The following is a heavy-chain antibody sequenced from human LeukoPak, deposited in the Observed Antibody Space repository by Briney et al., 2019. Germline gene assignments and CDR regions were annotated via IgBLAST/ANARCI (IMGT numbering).Heavy chain of an antibody. CDR3: ARDSYGSGMTDY. J-gene: IGHJ4*02. D-gene: IGHD3-10*01. V-gene: IGHV4-59*12. CDR1: GGSISSYY. Sequence: SETLSLTCTVSGGSISSYYWSWIRQPPGKGLEWIGYIYYSGSTNYNPSLKSRVTISVDTSKNQFSLKLSSVTAADTVVYYCARDSYGSGMTDYWGQGTLVTVSS. CDR2: IYYSGST.